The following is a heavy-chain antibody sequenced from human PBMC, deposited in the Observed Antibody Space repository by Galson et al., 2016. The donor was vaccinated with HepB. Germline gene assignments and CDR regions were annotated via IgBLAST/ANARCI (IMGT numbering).Heavy chain of an antibody. Sequence: ETLSLTCAVYGGSFSGYYWSWIRQPPGMGLEWIGEINHSGITNYNPSLKSRVTISVDTSKNQFSLRLSSVTAADTSVYYCARLLGYDSSDIWGQGTLVIVSS. V-gene: IGHV4-34*01. D-gene: IGHD3-22*01. CDR2: INHSGIT. CDR1: GGSFSGYY. J-gene: IGHJ4*02. CDR3: ARLLGYDSSDI.